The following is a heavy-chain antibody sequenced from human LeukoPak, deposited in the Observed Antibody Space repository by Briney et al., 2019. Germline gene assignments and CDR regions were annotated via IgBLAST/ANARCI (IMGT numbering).Heavy chain of an antibody. CDR3: ARSMRDVYNPPDY. CDR1: GFTFSDYY. Sequence: GGSLRLSCAASGFTFSDYYMSWIRQAPGKGLEWVSYITTCSRYTNYADSVKGRFTISRDNAKNSLYLQMNSLRAEDTAVYFCARSMRDVYNPPDYWGQGTLVTVSS. J-gene: IGHJ4*02. V-gene: IGHV3-11*03. CDR2: ITTCSRYT. D-gene: IGHD5-24*01.